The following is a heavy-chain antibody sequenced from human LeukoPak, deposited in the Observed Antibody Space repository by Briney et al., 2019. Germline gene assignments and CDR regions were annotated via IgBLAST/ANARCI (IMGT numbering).Heavy chain of an antibody. D-gene: IGHD2-15*01. J-gene: IGHJ6*02. CDR3: EKDSHLDV. CDR2: INHSGST. Sequence: SETLSLTCAVYGGSFSGYYWSWIRQPPGRGLEWIGEINHSGSTNYNPSLKSRVTISVDTSKNQFSLRLNSVTAADTAVYYCEKDSHLDVWGHGTTVTVSS. CDR1: GGSFSGYY. V-gene: IGHV4-34*01.